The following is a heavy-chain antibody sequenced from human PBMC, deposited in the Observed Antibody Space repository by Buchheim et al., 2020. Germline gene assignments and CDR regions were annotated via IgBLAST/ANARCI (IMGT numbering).Heavy chain of an antibody. J-gene: IGHJ6*02. Sequence: QVQLQQWGAGLLKPSETLSLTCAVYGGSFSGYYWSWIRQPPGKGLEWIGEINHSGSTNYNPSLKSRVTISVDTSKNQFSLKLSSVTAADTAVYYCARLGRFLEWLFSKHYYYYGMDVWGQGTT. CDR3: ARLGRFLEWLFSKHYYYYGMDV. CDR2: INHSGST. CDR1: GGSFSGYY. D-gene: IGHD3-3*01. V-gene: IGHV4-34*01.